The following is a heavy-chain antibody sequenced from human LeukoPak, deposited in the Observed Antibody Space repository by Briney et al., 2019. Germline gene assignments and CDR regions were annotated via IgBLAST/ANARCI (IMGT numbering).Heavy chain of an antibody. CDR3: ARHYGDSAARYGMDV. J-gene: IGHJ6*02. V-gene: IGHV4-39*01. Sequence: SETLSLTCTVSGGSLSSASYYWGWLRQPPRKGLEWVVSIPYTGSTYYSPSLKSRVIISVDRSKNQFSLKLSSVTAADTAVYFCARHYGDSAARYGMDVWGQGTTVTVSS. D-gene: IGHD4-17*01. CDR2: IPYTGST. CDR1: GGSLSSASYY.